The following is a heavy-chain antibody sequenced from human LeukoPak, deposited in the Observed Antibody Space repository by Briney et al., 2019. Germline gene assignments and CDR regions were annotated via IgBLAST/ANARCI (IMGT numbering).Heavy chain of an antibody. D-gene: IGHD2-15*01. CDR2: IIPIFGTA. Sequence: ASLKLSCTASGGTFSSYAISWVRQAPGQGLEWMGRIIPIFGTANYAQKLQGRVTITTDESTSTAYMELSSLRSEDTAVYYCARDGVAATLRYWGQGTLVTVSS. J-gene: IGHJ4*02. CDR1: GGTFSSYA. CDR3: ARDGVAATLRY. V-gene: IGHV1-69*05.